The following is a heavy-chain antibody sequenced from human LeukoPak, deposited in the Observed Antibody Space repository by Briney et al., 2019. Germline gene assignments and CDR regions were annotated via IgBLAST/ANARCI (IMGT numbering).Heavy chain of an antibody. CDR3: SMYHSTSSGDYAYFDY. CDR1: CLPLRKHV. CDR2: ISAYNVDT. J-gene: IGHJ4*02. D-gene: IGHD2/OR15-2a*01. V-gene: IGHV1-18*01. Sequence: GASVKVSCKASCLPLRKHVITWVGQAPGQGLEWMGWISAYNVDTHYAQNLQGRVTMTTHTSTRTAYMELKRLRSHDPALYYFSMYHSTSSGDYAYFDYWGQATLVTVSS.